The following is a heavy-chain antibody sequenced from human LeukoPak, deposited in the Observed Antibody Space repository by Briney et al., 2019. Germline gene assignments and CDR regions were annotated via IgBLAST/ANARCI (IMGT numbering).Heavy chain of an antibody. CDR1: GGSISSLD. CDR3: ARDLDNGGSSIWYFDL. CDR2: INYRGNT. D-gene: IGHD4-23*01. Sequence: SETLSLTCTVSGGSISSLDWSWLRQPPGQGLEWIGYINYRGNTQYNPSLKSRIPTSVDTNKNQFSLMLTSVTAADTAVYYGARDLDNGGSSIWYFDLWGRGTLVTVSS. V-gene: IGHV4-59*11. J-gene: IGHJ2*01.